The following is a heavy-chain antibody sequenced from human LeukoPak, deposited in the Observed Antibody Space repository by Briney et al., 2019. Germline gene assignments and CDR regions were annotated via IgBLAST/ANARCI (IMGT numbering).Heavy chain of an antibody. CDR2: IYQSGST. J-gene: IGHJ4*02. CDR1: GGSISSGGYS. D-gene: IGHD2-15*01. V-gene: IGHV4-30-2*01. CDR3: ARAGLGYCSGGSCPTTLYYFDY. Sequence: SETLSLTCAVSGGSISSGGYSWSWIRQPPGKGLEWIGNIYQSGSTYYNPSLQSRVTISVNRSKHQFSLSLSSVTAADTAVYYCARAGLGYCSGGSCPTTLYYFDYWGQGTLVTVSS.